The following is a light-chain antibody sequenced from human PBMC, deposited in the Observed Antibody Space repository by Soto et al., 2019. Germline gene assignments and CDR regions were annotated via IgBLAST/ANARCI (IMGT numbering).Light chain of an antibody. CDR2: AVS. CDR3: ISYTYRQSYL. V-gene: IGLV2-14*03. CDR1: SSDIGSYNH. J-gene: IGLJ1*01. Sequence: QSVLTQPASVSGSPGQSITISCSGTSSDIGSYNHVAWYQQFPGKSPKLMIYAVSDRPSGVSDRFSGSKSGITASLTISGLQTEDEADYYFISYTYRQSYLFGTGTKVTVL.